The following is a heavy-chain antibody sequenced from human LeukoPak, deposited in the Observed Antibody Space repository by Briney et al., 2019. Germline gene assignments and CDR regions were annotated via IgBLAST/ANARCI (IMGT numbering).Heavy chain of an antibody. V-gene: IGHV1-69*01. D-gene: IGHD5-18*01. J-gene: IGHJ4*02. CDR2: IIPIFGTA. CDR3: ARADRDTAMVRFDY. CDR1: GGTFSIYA. Sequence: SVKVSCKASGGTFSIYAISWVRQAPGQGLEWMGGIIPIFGTANYAQKFQGRVTITADESTSTAYMELSSLRSEDTAVYYCARADRDTAMVRFDYWGQGTLVTVSS.